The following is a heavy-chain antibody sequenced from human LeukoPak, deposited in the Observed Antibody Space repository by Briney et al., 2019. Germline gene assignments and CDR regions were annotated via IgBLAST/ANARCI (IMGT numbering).Heavy chain of an antibody. Sequence: SETLSLTCTVSGGSISSYYWSWIRQPPGKGLEWIGYISYSGSTNYNPSLKSRVTISVDTSQNQFSLKLSSVTASDTAMYYCARHLYESRGQASFDYWGQGTLVTVSS. CDR2: ISYSGST. J-gene: IGHJ4*02. D-gene: IGHD3-22*01. CDR3: ARHLYESRGQASFDY. V-gene: IGHV4-59*08. CDR1: GGSISSYY.